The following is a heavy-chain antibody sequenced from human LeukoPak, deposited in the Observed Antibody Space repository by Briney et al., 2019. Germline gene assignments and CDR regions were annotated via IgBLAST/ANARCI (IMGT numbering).Heavy chain of an antibody. CDR3: ARGEAARRSANWFNP. D-gene: IGHD6-6*01. J-gene: IGHJ5*02. V-gene: IGHV3-74*01. Sequence: GGSLRLSCAASGFTFSSYWMHWVRQAPGKGLVWVSRINSDGSSTSYADSVKGRFTISRDNVKNTLYLQMNSLRAEDTAVYYCARGEAARRSANWFNPWRQGTLVTVSS. CDR2: INSDGSST. CDR1: GFTFSSYW.